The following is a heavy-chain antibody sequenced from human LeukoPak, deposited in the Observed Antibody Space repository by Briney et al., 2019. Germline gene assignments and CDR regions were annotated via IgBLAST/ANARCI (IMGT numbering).Heavy chain of an antibody. CDR3: AKVADYCSSTSCYMGY. V-gene: IGHV3-53*01. D-gene: IGHD2-2*02. CDR2: IYSGGST. J-gene: IGHJ4*02. CDR1: GFTVSSNY. Sequence: GGSLRLSCAASGFTVSSNYMSWVRQAPGKGLEWVSVIYSGGSTYYADSVKGRFTISRDNAKNSLYLQMNSLRAEDTAVYYCAKVADYCSSTSCYMGYWGQGTLVTVSS.